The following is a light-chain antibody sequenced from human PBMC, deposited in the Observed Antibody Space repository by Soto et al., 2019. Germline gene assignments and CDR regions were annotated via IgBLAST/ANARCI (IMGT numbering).Light chain of an antibody. CDR2: AAS. J-gene: IGKJ1*01. V-gene: IGKV1-39*01. CDR1: QSIANY. Sequence: DIQMTQSPSSLSASVGDRVTITCRASQSIANYLSWYQQKPGKAPKLLIYAASSLQSGVPSRFSGSGSGTDFTLTISSLQPEDFAIYYCLQSYSTPWTFGQGTKVEIK. CDR3: LQSYSTPWT.